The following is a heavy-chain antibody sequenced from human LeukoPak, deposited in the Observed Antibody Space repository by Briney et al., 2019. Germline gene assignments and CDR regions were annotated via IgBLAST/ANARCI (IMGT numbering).Heavy chain of an antibody. Sequence: SETLSLTCAVYGGSFSGYYWSWIRQPPGKGLEWIGEINHSGSTNYNPSLKSRVTISVDKSKNQFSLKLSSVTAADTAVYYCARDQGYYGSGSYSYYYGMDVWGQGTTVTVSS. CDR3: ARDQGYYGSGSYSYYYGMDV. CDR1: GGSFSGYY. D-gene: IGHD3-10*01. CDR2: INHSGST. V-gene: IGHV4-34*01. J-gene: IGHJ6*02.